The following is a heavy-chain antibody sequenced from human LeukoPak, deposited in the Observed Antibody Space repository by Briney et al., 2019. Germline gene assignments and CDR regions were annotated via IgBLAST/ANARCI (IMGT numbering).Heavy chain of an antibody. V-gene: IGHV3-15*01. D-gene: IGHD6-13*01. Sequence: GGSLRLSCAASGVTFSNAWMSWVRQAPGKGLEWVGRIKSKTDGGATDYAAPVKGRFTISRDDSKNTLYLQMNSLRAEDTAVYSCARDREQLYYFDYWGQGTLVTVSS. CDR2: IKSKTDGGAT. CDR3: ARDREQLYYFDY. CDR1: GVTFSNAW. J-gene: IGHJ4*02.